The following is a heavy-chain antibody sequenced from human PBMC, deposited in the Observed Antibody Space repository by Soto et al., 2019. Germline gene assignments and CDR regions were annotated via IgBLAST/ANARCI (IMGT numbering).Heavy chain of an antibody. CDR3: ARENQFDY. Sequence: QVQLVQSGAEVKKPGASVKVSCEASGYIFVTYDIHWVRQAPGQRLEWMGWINVGNGDTAYSRNFQGRIVNTRDTSANTVHMELSSLRSEDTAIYYCARENQFDYWGQGTLVTVSS. J-gene: IGHJ4*02. CDR2: INVGNGDT. D-gene: IGHD2-2*01. V-gene: IGHV1-3*01. CDR1: GYIFVTYD.